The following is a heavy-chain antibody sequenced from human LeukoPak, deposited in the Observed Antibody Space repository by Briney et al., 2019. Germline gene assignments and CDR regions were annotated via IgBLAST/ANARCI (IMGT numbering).Heavy chain of an antibody. D-gene: IGHD3-22*01. J-gene: IGHJ3*02. CDR1: GFSLSPSGVG. CDR2: FYWDDDK. CDR3: AHRRPYYDSSGYFRVSNVFDI. Sequence: SGPTLVNPTQTLTLTCTFSGFSLSPSGVGVGWIRQPPGKALEWLALFYWDDDKRYSPSLKSRLTITKDTSKNQVVLTMTNMDPVDTATYYCAHRRPYYDSSGYFRVSNVFDIWGQGTMVTVSS. V-gene: IGHV2-5*02.